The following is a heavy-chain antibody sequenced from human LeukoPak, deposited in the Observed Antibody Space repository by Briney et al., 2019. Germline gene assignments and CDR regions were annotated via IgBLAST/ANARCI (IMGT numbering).Heavy chain of an antibody. V-gene: IGHV1-46*01. CDR3: AREMQQWLALGDY. Sequence: ASVKVSCKASGYTFTSYYFHWVRQAPGQGRKWMGIINPTSGRTTYAQKFQGRVTMTRDTSTSTVYMELSSLTSEDTAVYYCAREMQQWLALGDYWGQGTLVAVSS. D-gene: IGHD6-19*01. CDR1: GYTFTSYY. CDR2: INPTSGRT. J-gene: IGHJ4*02.